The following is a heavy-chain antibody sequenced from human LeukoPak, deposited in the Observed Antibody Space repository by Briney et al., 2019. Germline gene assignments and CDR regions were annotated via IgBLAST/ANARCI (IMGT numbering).Heavy chain of an antibody. J-gene: IGHJ3*02. V-gene: IGHV1-2*02. D-gene: IGHD3-22*01. CDR2: INPNSGGT. CDR3: ARVRITMINDAFDI. CDR1: GYTFSGYY. Sequence: GSSVKVSCKASGYTFSGYYMHWVRQAPGQGLEWMGWINPNSGGTNYAQKFQGRVTMTRDTSISTAYMELSRLRSDDTAVYYCARVRITMINDAFDIWGQGTVVTVSS.